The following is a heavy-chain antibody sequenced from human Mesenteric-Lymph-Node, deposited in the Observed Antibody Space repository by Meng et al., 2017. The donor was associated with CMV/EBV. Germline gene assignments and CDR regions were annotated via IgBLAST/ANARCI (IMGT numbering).Heavy chain of an antibody. CDR3: ATGHFDHRL. CDR1: GFTFSSYG. CDR2: IWYDGSNK. Sequence: GESLKISCAASGFTFSSYGMHWVRQAPGKGLEWVAVIWYDGSNKYYADSVKGRFTISRDNSKNTLYLQMNSLRAEDTAVYYCATGHFDHRLWGQGTLVTVSS. D-gene: IGHD3-3*02. J-gene: IGHJ4*02. V-gene: IGHV3-33*01.